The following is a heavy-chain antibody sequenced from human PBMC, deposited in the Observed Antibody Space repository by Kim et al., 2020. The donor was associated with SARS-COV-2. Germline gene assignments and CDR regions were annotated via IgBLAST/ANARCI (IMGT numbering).Heavy chain of an antibody. D-gene: IGHD6-19*01. J-gene: IGHJ5*01. CDR3: AKDHPSSGWPAFDS. Sequence: GGSLRLFCVGSGFNFRNFAMNWVRQAPGERLEWVAGVNNGGNSYYADSVQGRFTVSRDNSKNTLYLQMDSLRTEDTAVYYCAKDHPSSGWPAFDSWGQGTLVTVSS. V-gene: IGHV3-23*01. CDR1: GFNFRNFA. CDR2: VNNGGNS.